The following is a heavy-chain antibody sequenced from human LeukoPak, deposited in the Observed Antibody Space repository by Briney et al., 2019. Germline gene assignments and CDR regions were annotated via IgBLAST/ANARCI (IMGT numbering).Heavy chain of an antibody. Sequence: SGGSLRLSCAASGFTLSGDWMHWVRQAPGKGLVWVSRINGDGSSTNYADSVQGRFTISRDNAKKTMYLQMNSLGAEDTAVYYCARSHGSSYGQWDSWGQGTLVTVSS. J-gene: IGHJ4*02. V-gene: IGHV3-74*01. D-gene: IGHD5-18*01. CDR3: ARSHGSSYGQWDS. CDR1: GFTLSGDW. CDR2: INGDGSST.